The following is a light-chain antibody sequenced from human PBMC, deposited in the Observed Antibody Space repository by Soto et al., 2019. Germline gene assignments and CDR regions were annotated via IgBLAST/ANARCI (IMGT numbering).Light chain of an antibody. CDR2: DAS. Sequence: EIVLTQSPGTLSLSPGERATLSCRASQSVSNTYLAWYQQKPGQAPRLLIYDASSRATGIPDRFSGSGSGTDFTLTISRLEPEEFAVYYCQQYGSSPQTVGQGTKVDI. CDR3: QQYGSSPQT. V-gene: IGKV3-20*01. CDR1: QSVSNTY. J-gene: IGKJ1*01.